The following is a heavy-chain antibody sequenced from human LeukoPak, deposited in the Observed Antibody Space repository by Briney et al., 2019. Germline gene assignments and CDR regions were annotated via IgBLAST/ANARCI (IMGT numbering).Heavy chain of an antibody. D-gene: IGHD1-1*01. CDR3: AKVGDWNGDALPLGY. J-gene: IGHJ4*02. Sequence: GGSLRLSCAASGFTFSSYAMSWVRQAPGKGLEWVSAISGSGGSTYYADSVKGRFTISRDNSKNTLYLQMNSLRAEDTAVYYCAKVGDWNGDALPLGYWGQGTLVTVSS. CDR2: ISGSGGST. V-gene: IGHV3-23*01. CDR1: GFTFSSYA.